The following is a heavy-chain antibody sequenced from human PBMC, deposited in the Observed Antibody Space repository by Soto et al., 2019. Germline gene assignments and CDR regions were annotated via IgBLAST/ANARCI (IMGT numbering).Heavy chain of an antibody. D-gene: IGHD6-13*01. CDR3: ARLSSSWISAFDY. J-gene: IGHJ4*02. CDR1: GGSISSSSYY. Sequence: SETLSLTCTVSGGSISSSSYYWGWIRQPPGKGLEWIGSIYYSGSTYYNPSLKSRVTISVDTSKNQFSPKLSSVTAADTAVYYCARLSSSWISAFDYWGQGTLVTVSS. V-gene: IGHV4-39*01. CDR2: IYYSGST.